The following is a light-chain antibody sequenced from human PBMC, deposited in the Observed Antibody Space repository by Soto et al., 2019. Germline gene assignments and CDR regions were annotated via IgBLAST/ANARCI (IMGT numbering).Light chain of an antibody. Sequence: DTVMTQSPDSLPVSLGERATMNCKSSQSVLYNSNNKNYLAWYQQKPGQPPKLLIYWASTRESGVPDRFSGSGSGTDFTLTISGLQAEDVAVYYCQQYFGTPLTFGGGTKVEIK. V-gene: IGKV4-1*01. CDR2: WAS. CDR1: QSVLYNSNNKNY. CDR3: QQYFGTPLT. J-gene: IGKJ4*01.